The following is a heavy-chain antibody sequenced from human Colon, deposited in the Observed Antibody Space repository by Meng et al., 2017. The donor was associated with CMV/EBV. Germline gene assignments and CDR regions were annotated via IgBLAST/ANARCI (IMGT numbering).Heavy chain of an antibody. CDR2: IYPGDSDT. J-gene: IGHJ6*02. Sequence: GGSLRLSCRGSGYTFTSYWIAWVRQMPGKGLEWMGIIYPGDSDTRYSPSFQGQVTISADKSISTAYLQWSSLKASDTAMYYCAGGYINYYAMDFWGQGTTVTVSS. D-gene: IGHD5-18*01. V-gene: IGHV5-51*01. CDR1: GYTFTSYW. CDR3: AGGYINYYAMDF.